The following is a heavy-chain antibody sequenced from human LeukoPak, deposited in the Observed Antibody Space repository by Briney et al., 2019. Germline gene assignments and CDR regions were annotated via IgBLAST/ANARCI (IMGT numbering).Heavy chain of an antibody. V-gene: IGHV3-23*01. Sequence: PGGSLRLSCAASGLTFSSSAITWVRQAPGKGLEWVSAITGSGGSTYYADSVKGRFTISRENSKNTLYLQMNSLRAEDTAVYYCAKVATGNYYEYWGQGTLVTVSS. CDR3: AKVATGNYYEY. D-gene: IGHD3-22*01. CDR2: ITGSGGST. J-gene: IGHJ4*02. CDR1: GLTFSSSA.